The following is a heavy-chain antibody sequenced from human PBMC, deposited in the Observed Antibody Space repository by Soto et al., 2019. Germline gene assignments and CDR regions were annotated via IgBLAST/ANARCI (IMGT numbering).Heavy chain of an antibody. CDR3: ARDSRGYCISTSCYGRYYYYGMDV. V-gene: IGHV1-18*01. CDR2: ISAYNGNT. J-gene: IGHJ6*02. D-gene: IGHD2-2*01. CDR1: GYTFTSYG. Sequence: ASVKVSCKASGYTFTSYGISWVRQAPGQGLEWMGWISAYNGNTNYAQKLQGRVTMTTDTSTSTAYMELRSLRSDDTAVYYCARDSRGYCISTSCYGRYYYYGMDVWG.